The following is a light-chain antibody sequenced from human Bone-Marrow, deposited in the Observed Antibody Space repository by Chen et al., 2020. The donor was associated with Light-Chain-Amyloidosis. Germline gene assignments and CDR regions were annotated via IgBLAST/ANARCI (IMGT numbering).Light chain of an antibody. J-gene: IGLJ2*01. CDR3: QSADSSGTYEVI. Sequence: SYDLTQPPSVSVSPGQTARITCSGDDLPTKYAYWYQQKPGPAPVLVIHRDTERPSGISERCSGSSSGTTATLTISGVQAEDEADYHCQSADSSGTYEVIFGGGTKLTVL. CDR1: DLPTKY. V-gene: IGLV3-25*03. CDR2: RDT.